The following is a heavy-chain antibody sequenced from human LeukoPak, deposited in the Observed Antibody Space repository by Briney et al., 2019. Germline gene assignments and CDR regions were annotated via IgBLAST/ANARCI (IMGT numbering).Heavy chain of an antibody. D-gene: IGHD4-17*01. CDR2: IYYSGST. CDR1: GDSISSYY. V-gene: IGHV4-59*01. CDR3: ARGHYGDYDDSFDV. Sequence: SETLSLTCTVSGDSISSYYWSWIRQPPGKRLEWIGYIYYSGSTNYSPSLKSRATISVDTSKNQFSLKLTSVTAADTAVYYCARGHYGDYDDSFDVWGQGTMVTVSS. J-gene: IGHJ3*01.